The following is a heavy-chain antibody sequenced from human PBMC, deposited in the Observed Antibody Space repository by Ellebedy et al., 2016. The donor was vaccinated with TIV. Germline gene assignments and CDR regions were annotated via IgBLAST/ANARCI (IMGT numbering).Heavy chain of an antibody. CDR3: AKGSSSGFTYDRVGFEY. V-gene: IGHV3-23*01. Sequence: GGSLRLSCAASGFTFSSFAMHWVRQAPGKGLEWLSVISSNGSTTYHADSVKGRFTITRDNSKNTLYLQMNRLRTEDTAVYFCAKGSSSGFTYDRVGFEYWGQGALVTVSS. CDR1: GFTFSSFA. D-gene: IGHD3-22*01. CDR2: ISSNGSTT. J-gene: IGHJ4*02.